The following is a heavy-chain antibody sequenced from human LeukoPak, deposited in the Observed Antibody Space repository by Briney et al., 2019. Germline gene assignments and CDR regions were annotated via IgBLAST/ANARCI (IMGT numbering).Heavy chain of an antibody. CDR3: AAGITMVRGVIITPFDY. Sequence: ASVTVSCKASGYTLTGYYMHWVRQAPGQGLEWMGWINPNSGGTNYAQKFQGRVTMTRDTSISTAYMELSRLRSDDTAVYYCAAGITMVRGVIITPFDYWGQGTLVTVSS. V-gene: IGHV1-2*02. J-gene: IGHJ4*02. D-gene: IGHD3-10*01. CDR2: INPNSGGT. CDR1: GYTLTGYY.